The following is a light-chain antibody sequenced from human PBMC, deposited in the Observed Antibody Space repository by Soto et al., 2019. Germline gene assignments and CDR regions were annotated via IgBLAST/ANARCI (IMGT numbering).Light chain of an antibody. V-gene: IGLV2-14*01. Sequence: QSALTQPASVSGSPGQSVTISCTGTSSDIGFYNYVSWYQHHPPKAPQLMIYGVTYRPSGVSSRFSGSKSGNTASLTISGLQTEDEADYYCSSYTTSNTWVFGGGTKLTVL. J-gene: IGLJ3*02. CDR1: SSDIGFYNY. CDR3: SSYTTSNTWV. CDR2: GVT.